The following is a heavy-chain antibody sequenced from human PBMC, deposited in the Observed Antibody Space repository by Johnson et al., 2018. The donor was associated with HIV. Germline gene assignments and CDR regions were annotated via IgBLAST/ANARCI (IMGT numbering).Heavy chain of an antibody. Sequence: VQLVESGGGVVRPGGSLRLSCATSGFTFDNYGMNWVRQAPGKGLEWVSGIYSGGSTYYADSVKGRFTISRDNSKNTLYLQMNSLRAEDTAVYYCARSSGSYLDDAFDIWGQG. V-gene: IGHV3-66*01. CDR2: IYSGGST. J-gene: IGHJ3*02. CDR3: ARSSGSYLDDAFDI. D-gene: IGHD1-26*01. CDR1: GFTFDNYG.